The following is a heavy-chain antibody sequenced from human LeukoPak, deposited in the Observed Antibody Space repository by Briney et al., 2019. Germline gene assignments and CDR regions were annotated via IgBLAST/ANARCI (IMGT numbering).Heavy chain of an antibody. CDR3: AKETTVRYFDY. CDR2: IWYDGSNK. D-gene: IGHD4-17*01. V-gene: IGHV3-33*06. CDR1: GFTFSSYG. Sequence: GRSLRLSCAASGFTFSSYGMHWVRQPPGKGLEWVAVIWYDGSNKYYADSVKGRFTISRDNSKNTLYLQMNSLRAEDTAVHYCAKETTVRYFDYWGQGTLVTVSS. J-gene: IGHJ4*02.